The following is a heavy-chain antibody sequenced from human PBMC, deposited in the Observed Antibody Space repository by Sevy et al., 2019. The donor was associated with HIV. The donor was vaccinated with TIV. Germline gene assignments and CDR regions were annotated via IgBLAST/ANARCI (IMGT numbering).Heavy chain of an antibody. CDR3: ARGEVNYDSLIPIRTEGGYYYGMDV. D-gene: IGHD3-3*01. V-gene: IGHV3-21*06. J-gene: IGHJ6*02. Sequence: GGSLRLSCAASGFTFSSYSMNWVRQAPGKGLEWVSSISSSINYIYYAASVKGRFTISRDNAKNSLYLQMNSLRAEDTAVYYCARGEVNYDSLIPIRTEGGYYYGMDVWGQGTTVTVSS. CDR2: ISSSINYI. CDR1: GFTFSSYS.